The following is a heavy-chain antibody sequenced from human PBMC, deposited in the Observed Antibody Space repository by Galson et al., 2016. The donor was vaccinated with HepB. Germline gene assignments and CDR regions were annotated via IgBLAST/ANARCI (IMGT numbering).Heavy chain of an antibody. CDR1: GFTFSSFG. D-gene: IGHD2-15*01. V-gene: IGHV3-30*18. J-gene: IGHJ1*01. CDR2: ISYDGRNK. CDR3: AKDPLLLGVVMSAATS. Sequence: SLRLSCAASGFTFSSFGMHWVRQAPGKGLEWVALISYDGRNKNYVDSVKGRFTISRDNSKNTLYLQMNSLRAEDTAVYYCAKDPLLLGVVMSAATSWGQGTLLTASS.